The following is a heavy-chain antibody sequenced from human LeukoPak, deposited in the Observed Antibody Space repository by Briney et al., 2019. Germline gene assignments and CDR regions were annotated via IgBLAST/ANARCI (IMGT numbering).Heavy chain of an antibody. Sequence: GGSLRLSCAASGFTFSGYWMSWVRQAPGKGLEWVANINQDGSIIHYVDSAKGRFTISRDNAKNSLYLQMNSLRAEDTAVYYCARDVGDYDILTGSDYWGQGTLVTVSS. D-gene: IGHD3-9*01. V-gene: IGHV3-7*01. CDR1: GFTFSGYW. J-gene: IGHJ4*02. CDR3: ARDVGDYDILTGSDY. CDR2: INQDGSII.